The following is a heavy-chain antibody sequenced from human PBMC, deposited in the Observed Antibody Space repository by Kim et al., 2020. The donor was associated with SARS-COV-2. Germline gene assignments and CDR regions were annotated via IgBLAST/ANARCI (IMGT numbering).Heavy chain of an antibody. Sequence: SETLSLTCTVSDGSIRDYYWSWIRQPAGNGLEWIGRIYKSGKTNYNPSLMSRVTMSVDTSKNQFSLKLSSVTAADTAIYYCARDTDYYDSSCFDYWGQGTLVTVSS. V-gene: IGHV4-4*07. CDR2: IYKSGKT. CDR1: DGSIRDYY. D-gene: IGHD3-22*01. J-gene: IGHJ4*02. CDR3: ARDTDYYDSSCFDY.